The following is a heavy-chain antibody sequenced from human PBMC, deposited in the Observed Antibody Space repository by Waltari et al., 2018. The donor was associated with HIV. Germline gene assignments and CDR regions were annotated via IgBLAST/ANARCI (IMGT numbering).Heavy chain of an antibody. CDR3: TRGYGDFWGMD. Sequence: EVQLVESGGDLVQPGGSLTLSCAASGVPFFGSAMHWVRQASGKGLEWVGHIRSQGNNFATAYTASLKGRFTISRDDSKNTAYLHMNSLTTDDTALYFCTRGYGDFWGMDWGQEPWSPSPQ. V-gene: IGHV3-73*02. J-gene: IGHJ4*01. CDR1: GVPFFGSA. CDR2: IRSQGNNFAT. D-gene: IGHD4-17*01.